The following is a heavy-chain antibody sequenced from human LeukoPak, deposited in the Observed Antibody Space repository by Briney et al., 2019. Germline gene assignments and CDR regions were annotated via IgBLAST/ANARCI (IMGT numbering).Heavy chain of an antibody. CDR3: AREAAGGGPFDY. D-gene: IGHD6-13*01. V-gene: IGHV4-59*01. CDR2: IYYSGST. J-gene: IGHJ4*02. CDR1: GGSISSYY. Sequence: SGTLSLTCTVSGGSISSYYWSWIRQPPGKGLEWIGYIYYSGSTNYNPSLKSRVTISVDTSKNQFSLKLSSVTAADTAVYYCAREAAGGGPFDYWGQGTLVTVSS.